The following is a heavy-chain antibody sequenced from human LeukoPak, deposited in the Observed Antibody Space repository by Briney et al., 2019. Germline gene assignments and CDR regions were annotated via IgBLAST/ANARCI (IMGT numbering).Heavy chain of an antibody. J-gene: IGHJ4*02. Sequence: GGSLRLSCAASGFTFSSYGMHWVRQAPGKGLEWVAVISYDGSNKYYADSVKGRFTISRDNSKNTLYLQMNSLRAEDTAIYYCAIDPNWGIHYWGQGVLVTVSS. V-gene: IGHV3-30*03. CDR2: ISYDGSNK. D-gene: IGHD7-27*01. CDR1: GFTFSSYG. CDR3: AIDPNWGIHY.